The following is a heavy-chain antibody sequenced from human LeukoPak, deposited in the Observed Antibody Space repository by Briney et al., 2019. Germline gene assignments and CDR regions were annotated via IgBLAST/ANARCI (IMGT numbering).Heavy chain of an antibody. J-gene: IGHJ4*02. Sequence: GSLRLSCAASGFTFSSYSMNWVRQAPGKGLEWVSSISSSSSYIYYADSVKGRFTISRDNAKNSLYLQMNSLRAEDTAVYYCARDEGGEYYYGSGSYNYWGQGTLVTV. CDR3: ARDEGGEYYYGSGSYNY. CDR1: GFTFSSYS. CDR2: ISSSSSYI. V-gene: IGHV3-21*01. D-gene: IGHD3-10*01.